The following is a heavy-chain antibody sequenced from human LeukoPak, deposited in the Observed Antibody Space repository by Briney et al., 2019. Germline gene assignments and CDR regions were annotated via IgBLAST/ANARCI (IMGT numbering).Heavy chain of an antibody. Sequence: PSETLSLTCTVSGVSISDYYWSWIRQPPGKGLVWIGYIYYSGSTNYNPSLKSRVTISGDTSKNQFSLKLSSVTAADTAVYYCARVYYDGSGYNFDYWGQGTLVTVSS. D-gene: IGHD3-22*01. V-gene: IGHV4-59*01. CDR3: ARVYYDGSGYNFDY. J-gene: IGHJ4*02. CDR2: IYYSGST. CDR1: GVSISDYY.